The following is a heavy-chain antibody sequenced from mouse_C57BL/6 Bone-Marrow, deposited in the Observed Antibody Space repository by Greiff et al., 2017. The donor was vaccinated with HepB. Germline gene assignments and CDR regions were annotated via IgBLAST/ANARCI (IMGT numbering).Heavy chain of an antibody. J-gene: IGHJ4*01. D-gene: IGHD2-2*01. CDR1: GYAFTNYL. CDR2: LNPGSGGT. CDR3: ARWGDMDLWLLDCYAMDY. Sequence: QVQLKESGAELVRPGTSVKVSCKASGYAFTNYLIEWVKQRPGQGLEWVGVLNPGSGGTNYNEKFKGKATLTADKSSSTAYMQLSRLTSEDSAVYVCARWGDMDLWLLDCYAMDYWGQGTSVTVSS. V-gene: IGHV1-54*01.